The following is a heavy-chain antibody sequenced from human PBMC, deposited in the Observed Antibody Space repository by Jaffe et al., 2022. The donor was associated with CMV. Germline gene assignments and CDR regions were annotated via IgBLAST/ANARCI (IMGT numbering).Heavy chain of an antibody. CDR2: ISWDGGST. Sequence: EVQLVESGGVVVQPGGSLRLSCAASGFTFDDYTMHWVRQAPGKGLEWVSLISWDGGSTYYADSVKGRFTISRDNSKNSLYLQMNSLRTEDTALYYCAKDRGSSWTHPYYYYYYMDVWGKGTTVTVSS. CDR1: GFTFDDYT. D-gene: IGHD6-13*01. CDR3: AKDRGSSWTHPYYYYYYMDV. V-gene: IGHV3-43*01. J-gene: IGHJ6*03.